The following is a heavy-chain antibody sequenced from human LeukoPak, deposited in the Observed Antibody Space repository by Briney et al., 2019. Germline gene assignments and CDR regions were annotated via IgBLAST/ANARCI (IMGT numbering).Heavy chain of an antibody. D-gene: IGHD6-19*01. V-gene: IGHV5-51*01. CDR2: IYPGDSDT. Sequence: GESLKISCKGSGYSFTSYWIGWVRQMPGKGLEWMGTIYPGDSDTRYSPSFQGQVTISADKSISTAYLQWSSLKASDTAMYYCARHAYSSGWVDYYYGMDVWGQGTTVTVSS. J-gene: IGHJ6*01. CDR1: GYSFTSYW. CDR3: ARHAYSSGWVDYYYGMDV.